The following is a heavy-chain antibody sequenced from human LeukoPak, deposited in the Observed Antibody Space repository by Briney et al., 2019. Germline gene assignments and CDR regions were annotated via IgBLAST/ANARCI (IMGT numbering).Heavy chain of an antibody. CDR2: ISSSGSTI. J-gene: IGHJ4*02. D-gene: IGHD6-13*01. V-gene: IGHV3-11*04. CDR3: ARDGYSSSWYRSYYFDY. Sequence: GGSLRLSCAASGFTFSDYYMNWVRQAPGKGLEWVSYISSSGSTIYYADSVKGRFTISRDNAKNSLYLQMNSLRAEDTAVYYCARDGYSSSWYRSYYFDYWGQGTLVTVSS. CDR1: GFTFSDYY.